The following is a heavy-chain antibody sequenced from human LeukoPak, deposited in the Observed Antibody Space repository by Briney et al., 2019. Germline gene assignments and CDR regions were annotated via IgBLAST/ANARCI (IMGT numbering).Heavy chain of an antibody. V-gene: IGHV4-59*08. CDR1: GGSIISYY. CDR2: IYYSGST. D-gene: IGHD6-6*01. J-gene: IGHJ4*02. Sequence: SETLSLTCTVSGGSIISYYWSWIRQPPGKGLEWIGYIYYSGSTNYNPSLKSRVTISVDTSKNQFSLKLSSVTAADTAVYYCARFSTYSSSLDYWGQGTLVTVSS. CDR3: ARFSTYSSSLDY.